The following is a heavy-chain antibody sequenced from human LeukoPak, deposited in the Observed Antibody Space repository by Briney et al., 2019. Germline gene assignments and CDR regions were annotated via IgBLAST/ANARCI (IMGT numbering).Heavy chain of an antibody. J-gene: IGHJ4*02. CDR2: FDPEDGET. CDR1: GYTLTELS. D-gene: IGHD3-22*01. V-gene: IGHV1-24*01. CDR3: ATGRNYDSSVYSYSY. Sequence: VASVKVSCKVSGYTLTELSMHWVRQAPGKGLERMGGFDPEDGETIYAQKFQGRVTMTEDTSNDTAYLELISLSSEDTAVYYCATGRNYDSSVYSYSYWGQETLVTASP.